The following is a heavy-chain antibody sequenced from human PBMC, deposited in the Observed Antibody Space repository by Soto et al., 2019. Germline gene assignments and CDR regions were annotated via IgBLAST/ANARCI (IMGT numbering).Heavy chain of an antibody. Sequence: GGSLRLSCAASGFTFSSYWMHWVRQAPGKGLVWVSRINSDGSSTSYADSVKGRFTISRDNAKNTLYLQMNSLRAEDTAVYYYARTSLVVAAATREDYWGQGTLVTVSS. D-gene: IGHD2-15*01. J-gene: IGHJ4*02. V-gene: IGHV3-74*01. CDR3: ARTSLVVAAATREDY. CDR1: GFTFSSYW. CDR2: INSDGSST.